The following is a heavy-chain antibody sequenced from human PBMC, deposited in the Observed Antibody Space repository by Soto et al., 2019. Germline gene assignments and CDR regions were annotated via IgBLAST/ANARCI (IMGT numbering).Heavy chain of an antibody. J-gene: IGHJ4*02. D-gene: IGHD3-22*01. CDR1: GGSISSSTSY. CDR2: IYYSGTT. Sequence: SLTCNVSGGSISSSTSYWGWIRQPPGKGLEWIGSIYYSGTTYYNPSLKSRLSMSVDTSKNQFSLNLSSVTAADTAVYYCARHLDYYDSSGYYDYWDQGTLVTVSS. V-gene: IGHV4-39*01. CDR3: ARHLDYYDSSGYYDY.